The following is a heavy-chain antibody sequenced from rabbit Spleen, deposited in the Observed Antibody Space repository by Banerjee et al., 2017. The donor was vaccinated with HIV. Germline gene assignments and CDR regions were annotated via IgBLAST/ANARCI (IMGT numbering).Heavy chain of an antibody. J-gene: IGHJ6*01. CDR1: GFSFYSNYW. CDR3: ARDTSSSFSSYGMDL. Sequence: QEQLVESGGGLVQPEGSLTLTCTASGFSFYSNYWIFWVRQAPGKGLEWIACIHIGSSTFTYFATWAKGRFTISKASSTAVTLQMTRLTAADTATYFCARDTSSSFSSYGMDLWGPGTLVTVS. V-gene: IGHV1S45*01. D-gene: IGHD1-1*01. CDR2: IHIGSSTFT.